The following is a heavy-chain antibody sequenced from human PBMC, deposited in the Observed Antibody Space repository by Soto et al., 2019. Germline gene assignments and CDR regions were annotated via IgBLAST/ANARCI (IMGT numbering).Heavy chain of an antibody. V-gene: IGHV3-33*01. CDR3: ARPGIAAAGTGGGMDV. CDR2: IWYDGSNK. CDR1: GFTFSSYG. D-gene: IGHD6-13*01. J-gene: IGHJ6*02. Sequence: QVQLVESGGGVVQPGRSLRLSCAASGFTFSSYGMHWVRQAPGKGLEWVAVIWYDGSNKYYADSVKGRFTIYRDNSKNTLYLQMNSLRAEDTAVYYCARPGIAAAGTGGGMDVWGQGTKVTGSS.